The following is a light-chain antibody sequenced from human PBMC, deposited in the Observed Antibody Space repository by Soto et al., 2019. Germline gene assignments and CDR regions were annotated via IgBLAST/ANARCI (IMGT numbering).Light chain of an antibody. J-gene: IGLJ1*01. Sequence: QAVVTQPHSASGTPGQRVTISCSGSSSNIGTSSVHWFQQLPGTAPKLLISTTNQRPSGVPERFSGSKSGTSASLAISGLQSEDEADYYCAAWDDGLNGHVFGTGTKLTVL. V-gene: IGLV1-44*01. CDR3: AAWDDGLNGHV. CDR2: TTN. CDR1: SSNIGTSS.